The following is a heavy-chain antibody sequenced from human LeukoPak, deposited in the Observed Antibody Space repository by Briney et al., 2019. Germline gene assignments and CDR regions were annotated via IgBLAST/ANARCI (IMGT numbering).Heavy chain of an antibody. CDR1: GGSISSYY. J-gene: IGHJ4*02. V-gene: IGHV4-4*07. CDR3: AREFNILTGYYMYDY. CDR2: IYTSGST. D-gene: IGHD3-9*01. Sequence: PSETLSLTCTVSGGSISSYYWSWIRQPARKGLEWIGRIYTSGSTNYNPSLKSRVTMSVDTSKNQFSLKLSSVTAADTAVYYCAREFNILTGYYMYDYWGQGTLVTVSS.